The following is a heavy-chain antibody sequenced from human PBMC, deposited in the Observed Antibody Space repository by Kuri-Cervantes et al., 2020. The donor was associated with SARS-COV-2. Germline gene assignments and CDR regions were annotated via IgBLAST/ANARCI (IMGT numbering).Heavy chain of an antibody. CDR1: GGSISSYY. CDR2: IYYSGST. V-gene: IGHV4-59*01. D-gene: IGHD2-2*01. Sequence: SETLSLTCTVSGGSISSYYWSWIRQPQGKGLEWIGYIYYSGSTNYNPSLKSRVTISVDTSKNQFSLKLSSVTAADTAVYYCARVDEYCSSTSCYPNDAFDIWGQGTMVTVSS. CDR3: ARVDEYCSSTSCYPNDAFDI. J-gene: IGHJ3*02.